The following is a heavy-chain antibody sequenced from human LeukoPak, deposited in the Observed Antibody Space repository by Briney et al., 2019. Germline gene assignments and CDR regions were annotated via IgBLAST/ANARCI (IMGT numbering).Heavy chain of an antibody. CDR2: ISSSSSYI. CDR3: ARGGTVTTYFDY. D-gene: IGHD4-11*01. CDR1: GFTFSSYS. V-gene: IGHV3-21*01. J-gene: IGHJ4*02. Sequence: PGGSLRLSCAASGFTFSSYSMNWVRQAPGKGLEWVSSISSSSSYIYYADSVKGRFTISRDNAKNSLYLQMNSLRAEDTAVYYCARGGTVTTYFDYWGQGTLVTVSS.